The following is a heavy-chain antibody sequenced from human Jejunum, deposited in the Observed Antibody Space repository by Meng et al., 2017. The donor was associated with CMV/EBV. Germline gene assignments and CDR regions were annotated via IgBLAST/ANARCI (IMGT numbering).Heavy chain of an antibody. V-gene: IGHV4-59*01. D-gene: IGHD2-2*02. Sequence: GSISNYYWSWLRQPPGKGLEWIAYIYNSVNTNYNPSLKSRVTISADTSQNQFSLKLTSATAADTAVYYCARGPRYCSGTNCYTHDYWGQGVLVTVSS. CDR1: GSISNYY. CDR3: ARGPRYCSGTNCYTHDY. CDR2: IYNSVNT. J-gene: IGHJ4*02.